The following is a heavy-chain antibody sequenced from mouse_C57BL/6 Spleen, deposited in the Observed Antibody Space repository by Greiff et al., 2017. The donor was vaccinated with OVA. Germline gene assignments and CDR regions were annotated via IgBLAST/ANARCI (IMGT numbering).Heavy chain of an antibody. CDR3: VRHGTTVVEGYFDV. V-gene: IGHV10-1*01. CDR2: IRSKSNNYAT. CDR1: GFSFNTYA. D-gene: IGHD1-1*01. J-gene: IGHJ1*03. Sequence: EVQGVESGGGLVQPKGSLKLSCAASGFSFNTYAMNWVRQAPGKGLEWVARIRSKSNNYATYYADSVKDRFTISRDDSESMLYLQMNNLKTEDTAMYYCVRHGTTVVEGYFDVWGTGTTVTVSS.